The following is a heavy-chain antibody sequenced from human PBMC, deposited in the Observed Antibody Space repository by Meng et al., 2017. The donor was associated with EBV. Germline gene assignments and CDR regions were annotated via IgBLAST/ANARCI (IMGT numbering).Heavy chain of an antibody. J-gene: IGHJ4*02. V-gene: IGHV2-5*02. D-gene: IGHD6-6*01. CDR2: IYWDDDK. CDR1: GFSLSTRGVG. CDR3: AHIIAARPFDY. Sequence: QIPLKESGPTLGNPTQTLTLTCTFSGFSLSTRGVGVGWIRQPPGKALEWLALIYWDDDKRYSPSLKSRLTITKDTSKNQVVLTMTNMDPVDAATYYCAHIIAARPFDYWGQGTLVTVSS.